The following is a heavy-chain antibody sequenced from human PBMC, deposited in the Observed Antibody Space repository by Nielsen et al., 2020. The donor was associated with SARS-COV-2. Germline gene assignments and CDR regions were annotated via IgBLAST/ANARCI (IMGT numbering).Heavy chain of an antibody. Sequence: SVQVSCKASGGTFSSYVVSWVRQAPGQGLEWMGGIIPMFSTADYAQKFQGRVTITADESTRTAYMELSSLRSEDTAVYYCARADYYSSYGMDVWGQGTTVTVSS. D-gene: IGHD3-10*01. J-gene: IGHJ6*02. CDR2: IIPMFSTA. CDR3: ARADYYSSYGMDV. V-gene: IGHV1-69*13. CDR1: GGTFSSYV.